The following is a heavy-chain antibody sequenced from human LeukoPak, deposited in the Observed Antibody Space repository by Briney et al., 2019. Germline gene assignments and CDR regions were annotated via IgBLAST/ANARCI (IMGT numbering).Heavy chain of an antibody. CDR1: GGSFSGYY. CDR2: INHSGST. Sequence: PSETLSLTCAVYGGSFSGYYWSWIRQPPGKGLEWIGEINHSGSTSYNPSLKSRVTISVDTSKNQFSLKLSSVTAADTAVYYCASMVVVVPVNTLYYYYYMDVWGKGTTVTVSS. J-gene: IGHJ6*03. D-gene: IGHD2-2*01. V-gene: IGHV4-34*01. CDR3: ASMVVVVPVNTLYYYYYMDV.